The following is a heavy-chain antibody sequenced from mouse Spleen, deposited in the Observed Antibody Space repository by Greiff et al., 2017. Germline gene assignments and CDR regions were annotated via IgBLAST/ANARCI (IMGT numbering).Heavy chain of an antibody. J-gene: IGHJ3*01. CDR1: GFNIKDDY. Sequence: VQLKQSGAELVRPGASVKLSCTASGFNIKDDYMHWVKQRPEQGLEWIGWIDPENGDTEYASKFQGKATITADTSSNTAYLQLSSLTSEDTAVYYCTTFDPWFAYWGQGTLVTVSA. CDR2: IDPENGDT. V-gene: IGHV14-4*01. CDR3: TTFDPWFAY.